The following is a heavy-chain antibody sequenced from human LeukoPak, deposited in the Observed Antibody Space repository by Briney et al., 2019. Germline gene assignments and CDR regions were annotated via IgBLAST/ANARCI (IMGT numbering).Heavy chain of an antibody. J-gene: IGHJ4*02. CDR3: ARAGYYDGSGYND. Sequence: SETLSLTCTVSGGSISSYYWSWIRQPPGKGLEWIGYIYYSGSTNYNPSLKSRVTISVDTSKNQFSLKLSSVTAADTAVYYCARAGYYDGSGYNDWGQGTLVTVSS. CDR1: GGSISSYY. D-gene: IGHD3-22*01. CDR2: IYYSGST. V-gene: IGHV4-59*01.